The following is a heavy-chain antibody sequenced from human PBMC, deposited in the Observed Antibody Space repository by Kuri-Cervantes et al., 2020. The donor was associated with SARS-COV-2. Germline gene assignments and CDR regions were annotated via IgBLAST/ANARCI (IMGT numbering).Heavy chain of an antibody. CDR3: ARTRGSYYTDAFDL. CDR1: GFRFTTYW. CDR2: IYPTDSDT. Sequence: KVSCKGSGFRFTTYWIGWVRQVPGKGLEWMAIIYPTDSDTRYSPSFQGQVTISADKSISTAYLQWSSLKASDSAMYYCARTRGSYYTDAFDLWGQGTMVTVSS. D-gene: IGHD1-26*01. J-gene: IGHJ3*01. V-gene: IGHV5-51*01.